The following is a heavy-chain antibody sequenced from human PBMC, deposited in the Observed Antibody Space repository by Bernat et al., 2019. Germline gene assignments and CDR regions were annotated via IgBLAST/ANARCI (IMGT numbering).Heavy chain of an antibody. CDR1: GYTFTSYS. V-gene: IGHV1-18*01. CDR2: MSAYNGNT. CDR3: ARVGSGYYTFWYLDF. D-gene: IGHD3-3*01. J-gene: IGHJ2*01. Sequence: QVQLVQSGAEVKKPGASLKVSCKTSGYTFTSYSITWVRQAPGQGLEWMGWMSAYNGNTNYAQSLQGRVTMTRDASTTTAYMELRSLRSDDTAVYYCARVGSGYYTFWYLDFWGRGTPVTVSS.